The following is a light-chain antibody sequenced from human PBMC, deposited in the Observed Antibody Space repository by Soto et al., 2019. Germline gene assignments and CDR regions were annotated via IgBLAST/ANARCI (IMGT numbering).Light chain of an antibody. CDR3: QQRSNWPLT. CDR1: QSVGSY. CDR2: DAS. Sequence: EVVLTQSPATLSLSPGESATLSCRASQSVGSYLAWYRQEPGQAPRLLIYDASNRAAGIPARFSGSGSGTDFTLTISSLEPEDFAVYYCQQRSNWPLTFGGGTKVDIK. V-gene: IGKV3-11*01. J-gene: IGKJ4*01.